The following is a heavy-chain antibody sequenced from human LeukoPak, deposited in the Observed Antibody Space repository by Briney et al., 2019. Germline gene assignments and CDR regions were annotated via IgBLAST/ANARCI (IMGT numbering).Heavy chain of an antibody. J-gene: IGHJ6*03. D-gene: IGHD5-24*01. CDR2: ISAYNGNT. CDR1: GYTFTSYG. Sequence: ASVKVSCKASGYTFTSYGISWVRQAPGQGLEWMGWISAYNGNTNYAQKLQGRVTMTTDTSTSTAYMELRSLRSDDTAVYYCARDLEMATMETNYYYYMDVWGKGTTVTVSS. CDR3: ARDLEMATMETNYYYYMDV. V-gene: IGHV1-18*01.